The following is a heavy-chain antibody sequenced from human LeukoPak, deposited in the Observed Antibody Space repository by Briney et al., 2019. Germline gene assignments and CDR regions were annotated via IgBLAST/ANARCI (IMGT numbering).Heavy chain of an antibody. D-gene: IGHD3-10*01. Sequence: SETLSLTCALYGGSFNGYYWSWIRQPPGKGLEWIGYIYYSGSTNYNPSLKSRVTISVDTSKNQFSLKLSSVTAADTAVYYCAREGYYGSGDGLIDYWGQGTLATVSS. CDR1: GGSFNGYY. V-gene: IGHV4-59*01. CDR2: IYYSGST. J-gene: IGHJ4*02. CDR3: AREGYYGSGDGLIDY.